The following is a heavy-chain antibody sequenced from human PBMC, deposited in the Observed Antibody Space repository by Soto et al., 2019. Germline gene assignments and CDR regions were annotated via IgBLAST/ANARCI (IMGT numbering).Heavy chain of an antibody. Sequence: QVQLQESCPGLVKPSETLSLTCTVSGGSISSDYWSWIRQPPGKGLEWSGYIYSSGRTNYNPSLKSLVTTSVDPSKNQFPLQLSCVTAADTAVHSCARGTTNGGYSYGAALDYWGQGTLVTVSS. D-gene: IGHD5-18*01. J-gene: IGHJ4*02. CDR1: GGSISSDY. CDR2: IYSSGRT. CDR3: ARGTTNGGYSYGAALDY. V-gene: IGHV4-59*01.